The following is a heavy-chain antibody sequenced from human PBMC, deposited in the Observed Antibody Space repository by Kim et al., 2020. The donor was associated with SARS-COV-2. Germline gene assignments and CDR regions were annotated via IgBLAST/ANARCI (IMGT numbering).Heavy chain of an antibody. J-gene: IGHJ3*02. D-gene: IGHD6-13*01. CDR3: ARAGLYSSSWVGACDI. Sequence: GESLKISCKGSGYSFTSYWIGWVRQMPGKGLEWMGIIYPGDSDTRYSPSFQGQVTISADKSISTAYLQWSSLKASDTAMYYCARAGLYSSSWVGACDIWGQGTMVTVSS. CDR2: IYPGDSDT. CDR1: GYSFTSYW. V-gene: IGHV5-51*01.